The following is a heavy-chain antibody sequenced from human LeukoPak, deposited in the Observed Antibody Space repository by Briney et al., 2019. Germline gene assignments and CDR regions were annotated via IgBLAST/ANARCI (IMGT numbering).Heavy chain of an antibody. D-gene: IGHD3-10*01. V-gene: IGHV3-21*01. J-gene: IGHJ4*02. Sequence: GGSLRLSCAASGFTFSSYSMNWVRQAPGQGLEWVSSISSSTNYIYYADSVKGRFSVSRDNAKNSLNLQMNSLRAEDTAVYYCARIAMVRGVIKREIDYWGQGTLVTVSS. CDR2: ISSSTNYI. CDR1: GFTFSSYS. CDR3: ARIAMVRGVIKREIDY.